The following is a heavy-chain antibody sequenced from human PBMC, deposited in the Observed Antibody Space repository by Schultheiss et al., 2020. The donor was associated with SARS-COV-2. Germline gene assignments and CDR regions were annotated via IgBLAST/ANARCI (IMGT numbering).Heavy chain of an antibody. Sequence: ASVKVSCKASGYTFTSYDINWVRQATGQGLEWMGWMNPNSGNTGYAQKFQGRVTMTRNTSISTAYMELSSLRSEDTAVYYCAREGDVGTTSYMDVWGKGTTVTVSS. CDR1: GYTFTSYD. V-gene: IGHV1-8*01. CDR3: AREGDVGTTSYMDV. D-gene: IGHD1-7*01. J-gene: IGHJ6*03. CDR2: MNPNSGNT.